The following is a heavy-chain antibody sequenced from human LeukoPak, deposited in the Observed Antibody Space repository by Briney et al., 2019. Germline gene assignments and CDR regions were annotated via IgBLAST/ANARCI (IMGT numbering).Heavy chain of an antibody. Sequence: SETLSLTRTVSGGSISSSSYYWGWIRQPPGKGLEWIGYIYYSGSTYYNPSLKSRVTISVDTSKNQFSLKLSSVTAADTAVYYCARQMEGSGWYLSGFFDYWGQGSLVTVSS. CDR2: IYYSGST. J-gene: IGHJ4*02. CDR1: GGSISSSSYY. V-gene: IGHV4-30-4*08. CDR3: ARQMEGSGWYLSGFFDY. D-gene: IGHD6-19*01.